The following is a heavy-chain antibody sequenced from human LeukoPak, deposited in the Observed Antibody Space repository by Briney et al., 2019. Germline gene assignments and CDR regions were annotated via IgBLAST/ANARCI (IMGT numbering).Heavy chain of an antibody. Sequence: GGSLRLSCAASGFTFSSYSMNWVRQAPGKGLEWVSYISSSSTIYYADSVKGRFTISRDNAKNSLYLQMNSLRAEDTAVYYCARGTGYPRYYFDYWGQGTLVTVSS. CDR2: ISSSSTI. V-gene: IGHV3-48*01. CDR3: ARGTGYPRYYFDY. J-gene: IGHJ4*02. CDR1: GFTFSSYS. D-gene: IGHD3/OR15-3a*01.